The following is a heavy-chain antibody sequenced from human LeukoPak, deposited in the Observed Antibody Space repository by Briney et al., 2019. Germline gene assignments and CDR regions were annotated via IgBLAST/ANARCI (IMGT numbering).Heavy chain of an antibody. Sequence: PSETLSLTCTVSGGSISSYYWSWIRQPPGKGLEWIGYIYYSGSTNYNPSLKSRVTISVDTSKNQFSLKLSSVTAADTAVYYCARERYSSGWYGWYFDLWGRGTLVTVSS. D-gene: IGHD6-19*01. J-gene: IGHJ2*01. CDR3: ARERYSSGWYGWYFDL. CDR1: GGSISSYY. V-gene: IGHV4-59*01. CDR2: IYYSGST.